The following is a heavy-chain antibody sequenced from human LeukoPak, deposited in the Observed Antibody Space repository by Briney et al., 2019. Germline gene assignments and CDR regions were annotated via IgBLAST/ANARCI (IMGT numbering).Heavy chain of an antibody. CDR1: GGSISSGSYY. CDR3: ARDSLLPSAMGYYYMDV. Sequence: PSETLSLTCTVSGGSISSGSYYWSWIRQPAGKGLEGIGRIYTSGSTNHNPSLKSRVTISVDTSKNQFSLKLSSVTAADTALYYCARDSLLPSAMGYYYMDVWGKGTTVTVSS. V-gene: IGHV4-61*02. J-gene: IGHJ6*03. CDR2: IYTSGST. D-gene: IGHD2-2*01.